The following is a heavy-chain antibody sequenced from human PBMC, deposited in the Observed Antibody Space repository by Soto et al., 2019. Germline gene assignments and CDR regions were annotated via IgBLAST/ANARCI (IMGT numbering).Heavy chain of an antibody. Sequence: ASVKVSCKASGYTFTGYYIHWVRQAPGQGLEWMGWINPNSGGTNYAQKFQGWVTMTRDTSISTAYMELSRLRSDDTAVYYCARDLISSRSQQLVSFDYWGQGTLVTVSS. CDR2: INPNSGGT. CDR1: GYTFTGYY. J-gene: IGHJ4*02. D-gene: IGHD6-13*01. CDR3: ARDLISSRSQQLVSFDY. V-gene: IGHV1-2*04.